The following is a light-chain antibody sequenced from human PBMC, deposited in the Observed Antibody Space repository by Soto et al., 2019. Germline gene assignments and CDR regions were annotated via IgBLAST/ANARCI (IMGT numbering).Light chain of an antibody. J-gene: IGKJ4*01. CDR2: AAS. CDR3: QQLNGYPLT. Sequence: IQLTRSPSALSASIGDRVTITCRASQAISSHLAWYQQKPGKAPILLIYAASTLQSGVPSRFSGSGSGTDFTLTISSLQPEDFATYFCQQLNGYPLTFGGGTNVEI. CDR1: QAISSH. V-gene: IGKV1-9*01.